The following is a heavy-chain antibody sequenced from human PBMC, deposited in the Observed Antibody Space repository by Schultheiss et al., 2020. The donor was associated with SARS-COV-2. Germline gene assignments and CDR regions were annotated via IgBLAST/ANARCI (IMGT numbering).Heavy chain of an antibody. CDR2: ISSSSSYI. CDR1: GFTFSSYA. D-gene: IGHD3-16*01. J-gene: IGHJ6*02. CDR3: ARDGRADYEPYWNYYYGMDV. V-gene: IGHV3-21*04. Sequence: GGSLRLSCAASGFTFSSYAMSWVRQAPGKGLEWVSSISSSSSYIYYADSVKGRFTISRDNSKNTLYLQMNSLRAEDTAVYYCARDGRADYEPYWNYYYGMDVWGQGTTVTVSS.